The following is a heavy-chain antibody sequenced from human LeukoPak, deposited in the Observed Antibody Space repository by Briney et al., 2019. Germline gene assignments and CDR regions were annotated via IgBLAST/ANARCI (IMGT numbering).Heavy chain of an antibody. V-gene: IGHV4-59*08. J-gene: IGHJ4*02. D-gene: IGHD1-26*01. CDR1: GGSISSYY. Sequence: SETLSLTCTVSGGSISSYYWSWIRQPPGKGLEWIGYIYYSGSTNYNPSLKSRVTISVDTSKNQFSLKLSSVTAADTAVYYCARRGGSYGGYYFDYWGQGTLVTVSS. CDR3: ARRGGSYGGYYFDY. CDR2: IYYSGST.